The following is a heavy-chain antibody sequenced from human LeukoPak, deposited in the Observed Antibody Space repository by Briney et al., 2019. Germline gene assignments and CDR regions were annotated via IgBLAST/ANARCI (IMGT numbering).Heavy chain of an antibody. V-gene: IGHV1-8*01. CDR1: GFTFTRYD. J-gene: IGHJ5*02. CDR3: VRDAEGAGISVNFWFDP. D-gene: IGHD1-14*01. Sequence: ASVKVSCKASGFTFTRYDINWVRQASGQGLEWMGWMNPNNGNTGYAQKFQGRVAMTRDTYTSTAYMELRGLRPEDTAVYYCVRDAEGAGISVNFWFDPWGQGTLVTVSS. CDR2: MNPNNGNT.